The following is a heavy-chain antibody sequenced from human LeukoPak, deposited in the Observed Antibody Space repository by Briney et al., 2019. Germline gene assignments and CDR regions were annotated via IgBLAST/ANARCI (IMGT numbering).Heavy chain of an antibody. D-gene: IGHD3-3*01. J-gene: IGHJ5*02. CDR2: IYYSGST. CDR1: GGSISSYY. Sequence: SETLSLTCTVSGGSISSYYWSWIRQPPGKGLEWIGYIYYSGSTNYNPSLKSRVTISVDTSKNQFSLKLSSVTAADTAVYYCARAYRSRRITIFGVVPMYWFDPWGQGTLVTVSS. CDR3: ARAYRSRRITIFGVVPMYWFDP. V-gene: IGHV4-59*01.